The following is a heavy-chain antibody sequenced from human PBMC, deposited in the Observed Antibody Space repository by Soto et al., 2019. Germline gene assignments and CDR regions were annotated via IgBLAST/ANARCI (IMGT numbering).Heavy chain of an antibody. V-gene: IGHV3-23*01. CDR2: ISGSGGST. CDR3: AKDGEELLWFGELRMGMDV. CDR1: GFTFSSYA. J-gene: IGHJ6*02. D-gene: IGHD3-10*01. Sequence: HPGGSLRLSCAASGFTFSSYAMSWVRQAPGKGLEWVSAISGSGGSTYYADSVKGRFTISRDNSKNTLYLQMNSLRAEDTAVYYCAKDGEELLWFGELRMGMDVWGQGTTVTVSS.